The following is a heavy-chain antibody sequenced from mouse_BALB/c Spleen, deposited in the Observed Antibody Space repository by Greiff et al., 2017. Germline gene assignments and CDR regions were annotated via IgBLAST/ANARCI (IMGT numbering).Heavy chain of an antibody. CDR2: ISYDGSN. J-gene: IGHJ3*01. CDR3: GRDVHRYDAAWFAY. Sequence: EVKLLESGPGLVKPSQSLSLTCSVTGYSITSGYYWNWIRQFPGNKLEWMGYISYDGSNNYNPSLKNRISITRDTSKNQFFLKLNSVTTEDTATYYCGRDVHRYDAAWFAYWGQGTLVTVSA. CDR1: GYSITSGYY. V-gene: IGHV3-6*02. D-gene: IGHD2-14*01.